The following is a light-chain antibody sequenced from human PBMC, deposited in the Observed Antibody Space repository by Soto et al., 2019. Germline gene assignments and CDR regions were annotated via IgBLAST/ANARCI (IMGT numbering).Light chain of an antibody. J-gene: IGLJ1*01. CDR2: DVS. Sequence: QSVLTQPRSVSGSPGQSVTISCTGTSSDVGGYNYVSWYQQHPGKAPILMIYDVSKRPSGVPDRFSGSKSGNTASLTISGHQAEDEPDYYRCTSAGSHTSEGYAIGHGTKVTVL. CDR1: SSDVGGYNY. V-gene: IGLV2-11*01. CDR3: CTSAGSHTSEGYA.